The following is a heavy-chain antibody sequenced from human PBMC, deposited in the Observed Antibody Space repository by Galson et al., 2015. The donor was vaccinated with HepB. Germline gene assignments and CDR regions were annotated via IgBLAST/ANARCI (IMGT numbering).Heavy chain of an antibody. CDR2: ISTSSDNK. J-gene: IGHJ4*02. Sequence: SLRFSCAASGFTFSSYTMNWVRPAPGKGLEWISYISTSSDNKFSADSVKGRFISSSDNAKNLLYLQMNSLRAEDTAVYYCTRIALSGSYWYFDYWGQGSLVTVSS. CDR3: TRIALSGSYWYFDY. V-gene: IGHV3-48*01. CDR1: GFTFSSYT. D-gene: IGHD1-26*01.